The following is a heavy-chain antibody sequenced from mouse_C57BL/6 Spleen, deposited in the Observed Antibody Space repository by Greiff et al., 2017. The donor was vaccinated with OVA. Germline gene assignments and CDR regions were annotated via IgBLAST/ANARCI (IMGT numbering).Heavy chain of an antibody. CDR3: ARASYYDYDEDWFAY. J-gene: IGHJ3*01. V-gene: IGHV1-7*01. Sequence: VQLVESGAELAKPGASVKLSCKASGYTFTSYWMHWVKQRPGQGLEWIGYINPSSGYTKYNQKFKDKATLTADKSSSTAYMQLSSLTYEDSAVYYCARASYYDYDEDWFAYWGQGTLVTVSA. CDR2: INPSSGYT. CDR1: GYTFTSYW. D-gene: IGHD2-4*01.